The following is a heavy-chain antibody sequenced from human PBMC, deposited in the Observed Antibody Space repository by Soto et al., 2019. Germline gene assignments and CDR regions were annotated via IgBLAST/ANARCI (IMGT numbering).Heavy chain of an antibody. Sequence: QVQLVQSGAEVKPPGASVKVSCKASGYTFTGHYMHWVRQVSGKRLEHLGWLKSDNGGTYYAPKFQGRVTFTRDTSTSTAYMELNGLQSDDTAVYFCARDLCPLGSGTACPLYGLDIWGLGTTVVVS. CDR3: ARDLCPLGSGTACPLYGLDI. CDR1: GYTFTGHY. D-gene: IGHD3-10*01. V-gene: IGHV1-2*02. CDR2: LKSDNGGT. J-gene: IGHJ6*02.